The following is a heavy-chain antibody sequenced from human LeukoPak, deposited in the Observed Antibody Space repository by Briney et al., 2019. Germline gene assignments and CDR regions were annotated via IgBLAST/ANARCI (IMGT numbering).Heavy chain of an antibody. D-gene: IGHD3-3*02. CDR2: INPNSGGT. Sequence: ASVKVSCKASGYTVTGYYMHCVRQAPGQGLEWMGWINPNSGGTNYAQKFQGRVTMTRDTSISTAYMELSRLRSDDTAVYYCARDLAGDAIRTHPNNWFDPWGQGTLVTVSS. CDR1: GYTVTGYY. J-gene: IGHJ5*02. V-gene: IGHV1-2*02. CDR3: ARDLAGDAIRTHPNNWFDP.